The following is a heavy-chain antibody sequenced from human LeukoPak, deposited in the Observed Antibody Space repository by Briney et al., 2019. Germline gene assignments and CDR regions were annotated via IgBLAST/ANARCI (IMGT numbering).Heavy chain of an antibody. Sequence: SETLSLTCTVSGGSISSYYWSWIRQPPGKGLEWIGEINHSGSTNYNPSLKSRVTISVDTSKNQFSLKLSSVTAADTAVYYCARLGHDFWSTIDYWGQGTLVTVSS. D-gene: IGHD3-3*01. CDR3: ARLGHDFWSTIDY. J-gene: IGHJ4*02. CDR1: GGSISSYY. CDR2: INHSGST. V-gene: IGHV4-34*01.